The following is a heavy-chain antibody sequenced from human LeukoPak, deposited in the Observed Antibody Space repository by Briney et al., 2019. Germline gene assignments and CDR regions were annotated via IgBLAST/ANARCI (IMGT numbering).Heavy chain of an antibody. CDR3: ARVTRGYSGYDYPHYFDY. V-gene: IGHV4-34*01. CDR1: GGSFSGYY. Sequence: SETLSLTCAVYGGSFSGYYWSWIRQPPGKGLEWIGEINHSGSTNYNPSLKSRVTISVDTSKNQFSLKLSSVTAADTAVYYCARVTRGYSGYDYPHYFDYWGQETLVTVSS. J-gene: IGHJ4*02. D-gene: IGHD5-12*01. CDR2: INHSGST.